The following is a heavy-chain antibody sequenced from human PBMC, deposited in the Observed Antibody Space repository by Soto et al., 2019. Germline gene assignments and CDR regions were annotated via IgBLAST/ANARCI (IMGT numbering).Heavy chain of an antibody. J-gene: IGHJ4*02. Sequence: QVQLVESGGGAVQPGRSLRLYCAASGFTFSSYGMHWVRQAPGKGLEWVAIIWYDGSNKYYADSVKGRFTISRDNSKNTLYLLMNSLRAEDTAVYYCASDGYCSGGSCSVHYFDYWGQGTLVTVSS. CDR1: GFTFSSYG. CDR2: IWYDGSNK. V-gene: IGHV3-33*01. D-gene: IGHD2-15*01. CDR3: ASDGYCSGGSCSVHYFDY.